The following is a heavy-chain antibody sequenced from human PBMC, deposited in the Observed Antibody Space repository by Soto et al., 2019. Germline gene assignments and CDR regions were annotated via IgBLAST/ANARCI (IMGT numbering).Heavy chain of an antibody. CDR1: GFTFRSYW. D-gene: IGHD4-4*01. Sequence: EVQLVESGGGLVQPGGSLRLSCAASGFTFRSYWMHWVRQAPGKGLVWVSCISGDGITTYAESVKGRFTISRDNAKNTLYLQMNSLRVEDTAAYYCARQRPDNSNYWGWFDPWGQGTLVTVSS. CDR2: ISGDGIT. CDR3: ARQRPDNSNYWGWFDP. J-gene: IGHJ5*02. V-gene: IGHV3-74*01.